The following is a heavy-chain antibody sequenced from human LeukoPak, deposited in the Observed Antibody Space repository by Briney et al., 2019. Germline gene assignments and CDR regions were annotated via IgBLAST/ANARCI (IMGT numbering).Heavy chain of an antibody. CDR1: GYTFTSYG. Sequence: GASVKVSCKASGYTFTSYGISWVRQAPGQGLEWMGWISAYNGNTNYAQKLQGRVTMTTDTSTSTAYMELRSLRSDDTAVYYCAREPRITMVRGVRIYYGMDVWGQGTTVTVSS. CDR3: AREPRITMVRGVRIYYGMDV. D-gene: IGHD3-10*01. J-gene: IGHJ6*02. CDR2: ISAYNGNT. V-gene: IGHV1-18*01.